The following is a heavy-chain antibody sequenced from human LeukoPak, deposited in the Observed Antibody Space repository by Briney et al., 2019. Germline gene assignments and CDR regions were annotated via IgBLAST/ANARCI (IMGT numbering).Heavy chain of an antibody. CDR2: ISSSSSYI. CDR1: GFTFSSYS. Sequence: PGGSLRLSCAASGFTFSSYSMNWVRQAPGKGLEWVSSISSSSSYIYYADSVKGRFTISRDNSKNTLYLQMSSLRAEDTAVYYCAKGSYYYDSADYFDYWGQGTLVTVSS. V-gene: IGHV3-21*04. J-gene: IGHJ4*02. CDR3: AKGSYYYDSADYFDY. D-gene: IGHD3-16*01.